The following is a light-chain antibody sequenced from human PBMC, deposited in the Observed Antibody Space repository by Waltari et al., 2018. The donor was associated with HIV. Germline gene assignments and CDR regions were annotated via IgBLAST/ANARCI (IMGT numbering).Light chain of an antibody. CDR1: SSNIGAGYD. Sequence: QSVLTQPPSVSGAPGQRVTISCTGSSSNIGAGYDVHWYQQLPGTAPKLLIHGNSNRPSGVPDRFSGSKSGTSASLAITGLQAEDEADYYCQSYDSSLSGSLFGTGTKVTVL. CDR2: GNS. CDR3: QSYDSSLSGSL. V-gene: IGLV1-40*01. J-gene: IGLJ1*01.